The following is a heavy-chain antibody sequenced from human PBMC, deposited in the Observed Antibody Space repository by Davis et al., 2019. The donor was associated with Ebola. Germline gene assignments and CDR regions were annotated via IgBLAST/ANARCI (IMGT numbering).Heavy chain of an antibody. CDR1: GYTFTSYA. D-gene: IGHD2-15*01. CDR3: AREDIVVVVAATRYYYGMDV. Sequence: ASVKVSCKASGYTFTSYAMNWVRQAPGQGLEWMGIINPSGGSTSYAQKFQGRVTMTRDTSTSTVYMELSSLRSEDTAVYYCAREDIVVVVAATRYYYGMDVWGQGTTVTVSS. V-gene: IGHV1-46*03. CDR2: INPSGGST. J-gene: IGHJ6*02.